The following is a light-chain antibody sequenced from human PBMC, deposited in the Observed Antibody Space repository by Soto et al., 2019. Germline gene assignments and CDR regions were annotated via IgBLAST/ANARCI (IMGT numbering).Light chain of an antibody. CDR2: EVS. V-gene: IGLV2-14*03. CDR1: SSDVGAYDY. CDR3: SSYTTSSTRV. J-gene: IGLJ1*01. Sequence: SVLTQPASVSGSPGQSITISCTGTSSDVGAYDYVSWYQQHPDKAPKLMIYEVSYRPSGVSNRFSGSKSVNTATLTISGLQAEDEADYYCSSYTTSSTRVFGTGT.